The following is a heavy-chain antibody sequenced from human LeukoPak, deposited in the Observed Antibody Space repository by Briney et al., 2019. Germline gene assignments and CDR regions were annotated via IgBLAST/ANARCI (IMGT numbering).Heavy chain of an antibody. CDR3: TRGYDFWSGYPYYFDY. J-gene: IGHJ4*02. CDR1: GFTFSSYG. CDR2: IWYDGSNK. V-gene: IGHV3-33*01. D-gene: IGHD3-3*01. Sequence: GGSLRLSCAASGFTFSSYGMHWVRQAPGKGLEWVAVIWYDGSNKYYADSVKGRFTISRDDSKSIAYLQMNSLKTEDTAVYYCTRGYDFWSGYPYYFDYWGQGTLVTVSS.